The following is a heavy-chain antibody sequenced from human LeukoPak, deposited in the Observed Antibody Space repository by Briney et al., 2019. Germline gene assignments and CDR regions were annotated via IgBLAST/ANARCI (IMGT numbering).Heavy chain of an antibody. CDR2: IIPIFGTA. V-gene: IGHV1-69*05. Sequence: SVKVSCKASGGTFSSYAISWVRQAPGQGLEWMGRIIPIFGTANYAQKFQGRVTITTDESTSTAYMELSSLRSEDTAVYYCARVCGGDCQHSEYWGQGTLVTVSS. J-gene: IGHJ4*02. CDR3: ARVCGGDCQHSEY. CDR1: GGTFSSYA. D-gene: IGHD2-21*02.